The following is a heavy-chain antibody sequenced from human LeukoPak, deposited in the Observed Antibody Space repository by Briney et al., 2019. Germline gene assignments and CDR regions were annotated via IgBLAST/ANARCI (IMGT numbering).Heavy chain of an antibody. V-gene: IGHV1-69*04. D-gene: IGHD3-3*01. CDR3: ARDLKEGGFLEWLLSPSYYYGMDV. CDR1: GGTFSSYA. Sequence: SVKVSCKASGGTFSSYAIGWVRQAPGQGLEWMGRIIPIFGIANYAQKFQGRVTITADKSTSTAYMELSSLRSEDTAVYYCARDLKEGGFLEWLLSPSYYYGMDVWGQGTTVTVSS. J-gene: IGHJ6*02. CDR2: IIPIFGIA.